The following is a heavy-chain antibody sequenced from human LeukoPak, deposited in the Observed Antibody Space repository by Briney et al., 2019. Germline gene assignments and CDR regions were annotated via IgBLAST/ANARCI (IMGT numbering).Heavy chain of an antibody. Sequence: SETLSLTCTVSGGSVSSSSYYWGWIRQPPGKGLEWIGSIYYSGSTYYNPSLKSRVTISVDTSKNQFSLKLSSVTAADTAVYYCASSSVAARPLGTFDYWGQGTLVTVSS. CDR2: IYYSGST. CDR3: ASSSVAARPLGTFDY. CDR1: GGSVSSSSYY. D-gene: IGHD6-6*01. J-gene: IGHJ4*02. V-gene: IGHV4-39*07.